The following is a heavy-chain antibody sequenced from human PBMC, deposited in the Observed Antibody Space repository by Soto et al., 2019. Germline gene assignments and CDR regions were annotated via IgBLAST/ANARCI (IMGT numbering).Heavy chain of an antibody. CDR1: GGSISSGGYY. CDR2: IYYSGST. V-gene: IGHV4-31*03. Sequence: SETLSLTCTVSGGSISSGGYYWSWIRQHPGKGLEWIGYIYYSGSTYYNPSLKSRVTISVDTSKNQFSLKLSSATAADTAVYYCARGIAQIVVVITPGGAFDIWGQGTMVTVSS. J-gene: IGHJ3*02. CDR3: ARGIAQIVVVITPGGAFDI. D-gene: IGHD3-22*01.